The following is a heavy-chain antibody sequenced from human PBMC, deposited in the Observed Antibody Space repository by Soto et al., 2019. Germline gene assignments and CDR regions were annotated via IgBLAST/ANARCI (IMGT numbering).Heavy chain of an antibody. CDR3: AKGGDFYGMDV. J-gene: IGHJ6*02. V-gene: IGHV3-30*18. CDR1: GFTFSSYG. Sequence: QVQLLESGGGVVQPGRSLRLSCAASGFTFSSYGIHWVRQAPGRGLEWVAVISSDGSKIYYAESVKGRLTISRDNSKNTLYLQMNSLRAEDTAVYYCAKGGDFYGMDVWGQGTKVTVSS. D-gene: IGHD2-15*01. CDR2: ISSDGSKI.